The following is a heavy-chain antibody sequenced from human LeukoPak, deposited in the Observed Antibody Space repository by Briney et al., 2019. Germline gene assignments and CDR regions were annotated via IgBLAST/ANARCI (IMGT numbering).Heavy chain of an antibody. D-gene: IGHD2-15*01. CDR2: INPNSGGT. J-gene: IGHJ6*04. CDR1: GYTFTVYY. V-gene: IGHV1-2*02. Sequence: GASVKVSCKASGYTFTVYYMHWVRQAPGQGLEWMGWINPNSGGTNYAQKFQGRVTMTRDTSISTAYMELSRLRSDDTAVYYCAREDIVVVVAALDVWGKGTTVTISS. CDR3: AREDIVVVVAALDV.